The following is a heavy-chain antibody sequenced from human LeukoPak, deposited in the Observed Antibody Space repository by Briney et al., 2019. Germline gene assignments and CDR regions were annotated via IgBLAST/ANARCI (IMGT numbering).Heavy chain of an antibody. V-gene: IGHV1-24*01. CDR2: FDPEDGET. CDR1: GYTLTELS. CDR3: ASPLKGRRFGEFFY. J-gene: IGHJ4*02. D-gene: IGHD3-10*01. Sequence: ASVKVSCKGSGYTLTELSMHWVRQAPGKGLEWMGGFDPEDGETIYAQKFQGRVTMTEDTSTDTAYMELSSLRSEDTAVYYCASPLKGRRFGEFFYWGQGTLVTVSS.